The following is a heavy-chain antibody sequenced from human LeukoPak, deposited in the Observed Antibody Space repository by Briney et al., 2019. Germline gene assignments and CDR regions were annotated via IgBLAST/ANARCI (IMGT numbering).Heavy chain of an antibody. CDR2: MSPNSGDT. CDR3: AREGFGSGTEKYWYFDL. Sequence: ASVKVSCKASGYTFTSYDFNWVRQATGQRPEWMGWMSPNSGDTGYAQKFQGRVTMTRDTSTSTVYMELSSLRSEDTAVYYCAREGFGSGTEKYWYFDLWGRGTLVTVSS. CDR1: GYTFTSYD. J-gene: IGHJ2*01. V-gene: IGHV1-8*01. D-gene: IGHD1-26*01.